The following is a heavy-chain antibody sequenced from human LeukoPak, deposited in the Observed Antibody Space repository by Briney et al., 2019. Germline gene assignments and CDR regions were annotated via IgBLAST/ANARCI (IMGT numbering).Heavy chain of an antibody. Sequence: ASVKVSCKASGYTFTSNGISWVRQAPGQGLEWMAWISTKSGNTNYAQRFQARVTMTTDTSAATAYMELRGLRSDDTAVYYCARAKYSSSFHYYYYMDVWGKGTTVTVSS. CDR1: GYTFTSNG. V-gene: IGHV1-18*04. CDR2: ISTKSGNT. D-gene: IGHD6-6*01. J-gene: IGHJ6*03. CDR3: ARAKYSSSFHYYYYMDV.